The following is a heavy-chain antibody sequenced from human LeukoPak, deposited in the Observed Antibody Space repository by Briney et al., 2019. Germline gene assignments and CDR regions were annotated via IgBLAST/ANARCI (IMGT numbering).Heavy chain of an antibody. CDR2: IYCSGST. J-gene: IGHJ4*02. Sequence: SETLSLTCTVSGGSISSSSYYWGWIRQPPGKGLEWIGSIYCSGSTYYNPSLKSRVTIPVDTSKNQLSLKLSSVTAADTAVYYCARGSDFWSGYPIQYWGQGTLVTVSS. CDR3: ARGSDFWSGYPIQY. D-gene: IGHD3-3*01. V-gene: IGHV4-39*01. CDR1: GGSISSSSYY.